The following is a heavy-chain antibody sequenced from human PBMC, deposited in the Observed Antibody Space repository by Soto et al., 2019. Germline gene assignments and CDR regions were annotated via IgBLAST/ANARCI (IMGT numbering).Heavy chain of an antibody. CDR2: IYYSGST. Sequence: QLQLQESGPGLVKPSETLSLTCTVSGGSISSSSYYWGWIRQPPGKGLEWIGSIYYSGSTYYNPSLKSRVTISVDTSKNQFSLKLGSVTAADTAVYYCARQPWYSSSIEYFQHWGQGTLVTVSS. V-gene: IGHV4-39*01. D-gene: IGHD6-13*01. CDR3: ARQPWYSSSIEYFQH. J-gene: IGHJ1*01. CDR1: GGSISSSSYY.